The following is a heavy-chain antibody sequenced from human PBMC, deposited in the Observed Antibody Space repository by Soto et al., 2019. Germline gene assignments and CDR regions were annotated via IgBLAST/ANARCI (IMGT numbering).Heavy chain of an antibody. Sequence: GSLRLSCAASGFTFSSYAMSWVRQAPGKGLEWVSAISGSGGSTYYTDSVKGRFTISRDNSKNTLYLQMNSLRAEDTAVYYCAKDGTYYYGSGSYFYFDYWGQGTLVTVSS. CDR1: GFTFSSYA. D-gene: IGHD3-10*01. V-gene: IGHV3-23*01. CDR3: AKDGTYYYGSGSYFYFDY. CDR2: ISGSGGST. J-gene: IGHJ4*02.